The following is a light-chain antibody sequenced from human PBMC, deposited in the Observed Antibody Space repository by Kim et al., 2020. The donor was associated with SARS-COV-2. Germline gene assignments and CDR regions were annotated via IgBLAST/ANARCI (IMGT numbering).Light chain of an antibody. CDR1: HSISRN. J-gene: IGKJ2*01. V-gene: IGKV1-39*01. CDR3: QQTYDPPYT. CDR2: AVS. Sequence: DIQMTQSPSSLSASVGDRVTITCRASHSISRNLNWYQQKPGKAPNLLIYAVSKLQSGVPSRFTGSGSGTDFTLTISSLHPEDFASYYSQQTYDPPYTFVQGTKLEI.